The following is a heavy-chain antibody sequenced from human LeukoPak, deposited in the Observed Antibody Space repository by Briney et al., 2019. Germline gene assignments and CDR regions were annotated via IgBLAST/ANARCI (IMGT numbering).Heavy chain of an antibody. CDR1: GYTFTSYG. J-gene: IGHJ5*02. Sequence: ASVKVSCKASGYTFTSYGISWVRHAPGQGLEWMGWISAYNGNTNYAQKLQGRVTMTTDTSTSTAYMELRSLRSDDTAVYYCARDRTRKDCSSTSCYFHWFDPWGQGTLVTVSS. V-gene: IGHV1-18*01. CDR2: ISAYNGNT. D-gene: IGHD2-2*01. CDR3: ARDRTRKDCSSTSCYFHWFDP.